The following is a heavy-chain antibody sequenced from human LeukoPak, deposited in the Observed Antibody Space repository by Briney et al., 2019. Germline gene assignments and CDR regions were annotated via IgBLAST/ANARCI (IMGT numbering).Heavy chain of an antibody. CDR2: IYRGGST. V-gene: IGHV3-53*01. CDR1: GFTISSNY. CDR3: ASSTTTAYCYCGMDV. Sequence: GGSLRLSCAASGFTISSNYINWVRKPQGKGQDWVSVIYRGGSTYYAESVKGRFTISRDNSKNPLYLQLSCLRAADTAVYYCASSTTTAYCYCGMDVWGQGTTVTVSS. D-gene: IGHD1-7*01. J-gene: IGHJ6*02.